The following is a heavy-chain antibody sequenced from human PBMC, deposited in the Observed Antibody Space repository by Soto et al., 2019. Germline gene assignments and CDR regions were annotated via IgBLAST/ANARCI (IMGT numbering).Heavy chain of an antibody. D-gene: IGHD3-10*01. CDR3: ARANYYGSPEDFDY. CDR1: GFTFSSYS. CDR2: ISSSSSTI. J-gene: IGHJ4*02. V-gene: IGHV3-48*01. Sequence: GGSLRLSCAASGFTFSSYSMNWVRQAPGKGLEWVSYISSSSSTIYYADSVKGRFTIPRDNAKNSLYLQMNSLRAEDTAVYYCARANYYGSPEDFDYWGQGTLVTVSS.